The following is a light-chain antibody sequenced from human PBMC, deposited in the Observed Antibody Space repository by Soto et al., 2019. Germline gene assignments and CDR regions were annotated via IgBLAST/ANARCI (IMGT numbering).Light chain of an antibody. CDR2: GAS. CDR3: QQYGSSLVT. J-gene: IGKJ4*01. CDR1: QSVRSCY. V-gene: IGKV3-20*01. Sequence: EIVLTQSPDTLSLSPGERATLSCRASQSVRSCYLAWYQQKPGQAPRLLIYGASRRATGIPDRFSGSGSGTDFTFTISRLEPEDFVVYYCQQYGSSLVTFGGGTKVEIK.